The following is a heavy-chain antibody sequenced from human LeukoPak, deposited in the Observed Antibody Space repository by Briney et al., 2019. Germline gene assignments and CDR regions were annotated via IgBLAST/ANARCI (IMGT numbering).Heavy chain of an antibody. V-gene: IGHV3-30-3*01. J-gene: IGHJ4*02. CDR2: ISYDGNNR. D-gene: IGHD1-26*01. CDR1: GFTFSTYP. Sequence: GGSLRLSCAASGFTFSTYPMHWVRQAPGKGLEWVAVISYDGNNRYYADSVKGRFTISRDDSRSTLFLQMNSLGAEDTALYFCARDQTVGVTTGGYCDSWGQGTLVTVSS. CDR3: ARDQTVGVTTGGYCDS.